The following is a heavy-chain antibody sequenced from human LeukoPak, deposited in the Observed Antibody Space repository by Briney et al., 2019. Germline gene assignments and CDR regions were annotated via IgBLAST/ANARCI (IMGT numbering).Heavy chain of an antibody. CDR2: IYHSGRT. D-gene: IGHD6-19*01. CDR1: GYSISSGYY. Sequence: SETLSLTCTVSGYSISSGYYWGWIRQPPGKGLEWIGSIYHSGRTFYNPSLKSRVTISVDTSKNQFSLKLSSVTAADTAVYYCARDRLVNWFDPWGQGTLVTVSS. V-gene: IGHV4-38-2*02. J-gene: IGHJ5*02. CDR3: ARDRLVNWFDP.